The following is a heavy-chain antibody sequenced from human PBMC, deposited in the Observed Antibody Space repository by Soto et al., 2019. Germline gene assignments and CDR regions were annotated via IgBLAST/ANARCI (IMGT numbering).Heavy chain of an antibody. CDR2: IGTAGDT. CDR1: GFTFSSYD. V-gene: IGHV3-13*01. Sequence: GGSLRLSCAASGFTFSSYDMHWVRQATGKGLEWVSAIGTAGDTYYPGSVKGRFTISRENAKNSLYLQMNSLRAEDTAVYYCARVPVTTGLDYYYYGMDVWGQGTTVTVSS. CDR3: ARVPVTTGLDYYYYGMDV. D-gene: IGHD4-17*01. J-gene: IGHJ6*02.